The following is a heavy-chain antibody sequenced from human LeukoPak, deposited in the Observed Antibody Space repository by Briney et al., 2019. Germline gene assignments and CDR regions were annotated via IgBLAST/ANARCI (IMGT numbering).Heavy chain of an antibody. Sequence: PGGSLRLSCAASGFTFSSYEMNWVRQAPGKGLEWVSYISSSGSTIYYADSVKGRFTISRDNAKNSLYLQMNSLRAEDTALYYCARTLGEVVVKTAFDIWGQGTMVTVSS. CDR1: GFTFSSYE. CDR3: ARTLGEVVVKTAFDI. J-gene: IGHJ3*02. V-gene: IGHV3-48*03. D-gene: IGHD3-22*01. CDR2: ISSSGSTI.